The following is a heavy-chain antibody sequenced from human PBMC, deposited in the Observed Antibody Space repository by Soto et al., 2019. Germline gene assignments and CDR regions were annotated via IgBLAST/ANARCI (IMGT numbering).Heavy chain of an antibody. D-gene: IGHD3-10*01. V-gene: IGHV1-69*02. CDR2: IIPILGIA. CDR3: ARGTDPPLEFGELLQGDAFDI. Sequence: ASVKVSCKASGGTFSSYTISWVRQAPGQGLEWMGRIIPILGIANYAQKFQGRVTITADKSTSTAYMELSSLRSEDTAVYYCARGTDPPLEFGELLQGDAFDIWGQGTMVTVSS. CDR1: GGTFSSYT. J-gene: IGHJ3*02.